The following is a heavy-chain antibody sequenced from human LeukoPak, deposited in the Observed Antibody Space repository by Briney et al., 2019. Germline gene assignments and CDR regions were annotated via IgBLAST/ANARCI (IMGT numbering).Heavy chain of an antibody. J-gene: IGHJ4*02. Sequence: GGSLRLSCAVSGFTFSSYWMHWVRQAPGKGLVWVSRIDRDGSRINYADSVKGRFTISRDNGKNTLFLQMNSLRAEDAAVYYCVRGNDYGGPHYWGQGTLVTVPS. D-gene: IGHD4-23*01. CDR2: IDRDGSRI. CDR1: GFTFSSYW. V-gene: IGHV3-74*01. CDR3: VRGNDYGGPHY.